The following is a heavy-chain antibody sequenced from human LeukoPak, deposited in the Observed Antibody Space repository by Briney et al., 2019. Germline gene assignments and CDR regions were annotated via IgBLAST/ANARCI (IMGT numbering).Heavy chain of an antibody. Sequence: ASVKVSCKASGYTFTGYYMHWVRQAPGQGLEGMGWINPNSGGTNYAQKVQGRVTMTRDTSISTAYMELSRLGSDDTAVYYCAIGLGYYDSSGYIDYWGQGTLVTVSS. D-gene: IGHD3-22*01. CDR2: INPNSGGT. J-gene: IGHJ4*02. V-gene: IGHV1-2*02. CDR3: AIGLGYYDSSGYIDY. CDR1: GYTFTGYY.